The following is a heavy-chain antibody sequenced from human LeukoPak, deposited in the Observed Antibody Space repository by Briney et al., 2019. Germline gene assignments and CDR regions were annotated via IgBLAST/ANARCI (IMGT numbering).Heavy chain of an antibody. D-gene: IGHD6-19*01. CDR3: ARDRGGWLVRGIYYYTVDV. J-gene: IGHJ6*02. Sequence: SETLSLTCTVSGGSISSSSYYWGWIRQPPGGGLEWIGAVYYTGSTNYNPSLMSRVTMSIDTSKNQFSLKLSSVTAADTAVYYCARDRGGWLVRGIYYYTVDVWGQGTTVAVSS. V-gene: IGHV4-39*07. CDR2: VYYTGST. CDR1: GGSISSSSYY.